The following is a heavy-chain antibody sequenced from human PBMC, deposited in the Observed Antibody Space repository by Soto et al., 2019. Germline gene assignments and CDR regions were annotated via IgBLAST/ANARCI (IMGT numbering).Heavy chain of an antibody. CDR1: GFTFNRHA. CDR3: ARSRSVAVADSFDY. Sequence: QVQLVASGGGVVHLGRSLTLSCAASGFTFNRHAIHWVRQSPGKGLEWVTVISRDGNNKHSADSVKGRFTISRDNAKNTVILQMNNMRREDTAIYYCARSRSVAVADSFDYWGQGTPVTVSS. D-gene: IGHD3-10*01. V-gene: IGHV3-30-3*01. J-gene: IGHJ4*02. CDR2: ISRDGNNK.